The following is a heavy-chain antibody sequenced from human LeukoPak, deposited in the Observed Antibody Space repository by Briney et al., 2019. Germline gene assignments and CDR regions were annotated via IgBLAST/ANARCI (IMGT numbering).Heavy chain of an antibody. CDR1: GFTFSSYA. V-gene: IGHV3-23*01. Sequence: GGSLRLSCAASGFTFSSYAISWVRQAPGKGLEWVSAISGSGGSTYYADSVKGRFTISRDNSKNTLYLQMNSLRAEDTAVYYCAKDLYYDILTGYYSWGQGTLVTVSS. J-gene: IGHJ4*02. CDR3: AKDLYYDILTGYYS. D-gene: IGHD3-9*01. CDR2: ISGSGGST.